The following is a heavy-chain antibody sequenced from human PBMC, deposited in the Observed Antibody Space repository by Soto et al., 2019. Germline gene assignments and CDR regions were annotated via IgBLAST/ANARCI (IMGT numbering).Heavy chain of an antibody. D-gene: IGHD3-22*01. CDR1: GDTFSSYA. V-gene: IGHV1-69*12. Sequence: QVQLVQSGAEVKKPGSSVKVSCKASGDTFSSYAITWVRQAPGQGLEWMGGIIPIFATANYAQRFQRRDTITADEVTNTAYMELTTPRSDETALYNYARDSGPSSGHYPYWIDPWGQGTLGTVSS. J-gene: IGHJ5*02. CDR2: IIPIFATA. CDR3: ARDSGPSSGHYPYWIDP.